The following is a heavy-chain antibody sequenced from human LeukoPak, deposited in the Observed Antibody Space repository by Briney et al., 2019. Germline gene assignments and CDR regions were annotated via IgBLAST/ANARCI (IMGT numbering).Heavy chain of an antibody. V-gene: IGHV3-23*01. CDR3: ALYSSGYYYYYYYGMDV. D-gene: IGHD3-22*01. J-gene: IGHJ6*02. CDR1: GFTFSSYA. Sequence: GGSLRLSCAASGFTFSSYAMSWVRQAPGKGLEWVSAISGSGGSTYYADSVKGRFTISRDNSKNTLYPQMNSLRAEDTAVYYCALYSSGYYYYYYYGMDVWGRGTTVSVSS. CDR2: ISGSGGST.